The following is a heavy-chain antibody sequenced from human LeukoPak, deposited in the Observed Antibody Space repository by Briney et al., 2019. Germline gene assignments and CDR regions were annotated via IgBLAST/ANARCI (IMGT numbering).Heavy chain of an antibody. J-gene: IGHJ3*02. CDR1: GFSLSTSGMC. V-gene: IGHV2-70*11. CDR2: IDWDDDK. D-gene: IGHD3-22*01. Sequence: SGPTLVNPTQTLTLTCTFSGFSLSTSGMCVSWIRQPPGKALEWLARIDWDDDKYYSTSLKTRLTISKDTSKNQVVLTMTNMDPVDTATYYCARIHYYDSSGSAFDIWGQGTMVTVSS. CDR3: ARIHYYDSSGSAFDI.